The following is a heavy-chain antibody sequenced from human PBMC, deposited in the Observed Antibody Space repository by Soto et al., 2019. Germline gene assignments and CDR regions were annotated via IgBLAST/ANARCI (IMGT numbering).Heavy chain of an antibody. CDR3: FIPSYYYHSSGPPAY. J-gene: IGHJ4*02. CDR1: GFTFRRHA. D-gene: IGHD3-22*01. Sequence: PGGSLRLSCVASGFTFRRHAMHWARQAPGKGLEWVADISYDGTSEYYADSVKGRFSISRDNSKNTLYLQMNGLRAEDTVVYYCFIPSYYYHSSGPPAYWGQGTLVTLS. V-gene: IGHV3-30*03. CDR2: ISYDGTSE.